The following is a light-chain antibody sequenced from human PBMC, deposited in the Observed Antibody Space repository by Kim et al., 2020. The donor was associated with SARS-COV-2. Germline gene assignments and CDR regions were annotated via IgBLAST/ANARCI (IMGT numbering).Light chain of an antibody. CDR1: SSDVGAYDH. Sequence: PSITISSTGTSSDVGAYDHVSWYRQHPGKAPKLLIYEVSNRPSGVSDRLSGSRSGNTASLTISGLQAEDEAAYYCSSYTTNSTLLFGGGTQLTVL. J-gene: IGLJ2*01. CDR2: EVS. CDR3: SSYTTNSTLL. V-gene: IGLV2-14*01.